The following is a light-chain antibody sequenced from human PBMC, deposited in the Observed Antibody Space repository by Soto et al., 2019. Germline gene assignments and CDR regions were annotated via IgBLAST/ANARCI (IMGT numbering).Light chain of an antibody. Sequence: QSVPTQPPSMSASPGQTITISCSGARSNIGKNTLNWFQQLPGTAPNLLISTPNHRPSGVRDRFSASKSGTSASLTISGLRSDDEADYYCAAWDDILNIVVFGGGTKLTVL. CDR3: AAWDDILNIVV. J-gene: IGLJ2*01. V-gene: IGLV1-44*01. CDR2: TPN. CDR1: RSNIGKNT.